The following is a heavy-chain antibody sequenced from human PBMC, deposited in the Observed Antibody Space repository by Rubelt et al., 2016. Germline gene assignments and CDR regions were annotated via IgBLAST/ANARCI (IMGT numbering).Heavy chain of an antibody. CDR2: ISAYNGNT. V-gene: IGHV1-18*01. CDR3: ARDRIRIAARQGWYFDL. D-gene: IGHD6-6*01. J-gene: IGHJ2*01. CDR1: GYTFTSYG. Sequence: QVQLVQSGAEVKKPGASVKVSCKASGYTFTSYGISWVRQAPGQGLEWMGWISAYNGNTNYAQKLQGRGTMTTDTSTSTAYMALRSLRSDDTAVYYCARDRIRIAARQGWYFDLWGRGTLVTVSS.